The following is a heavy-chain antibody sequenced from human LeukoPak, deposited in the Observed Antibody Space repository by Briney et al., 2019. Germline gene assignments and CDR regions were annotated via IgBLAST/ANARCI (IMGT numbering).Heavy chain of an antibody. J-gene: IGHJ4*02. Sequence: GASVKVSCKVSGYTLTELSMHWVRQAPGKGLEWMGGFDPEDGETIYAQKFQGRVTMTEDTSTDTAYMELSSLRSGDTAVYYCATEGPSSGWYGLYYFDYWGQGTLVTVSS. CDR3: ATEGPSSGWYGLYYFDY. V-gene: IGHV1-24*01. CDR2: FDPEDGET. D-gene: IGHD6-19*01. CDR1: GYTLTELS.